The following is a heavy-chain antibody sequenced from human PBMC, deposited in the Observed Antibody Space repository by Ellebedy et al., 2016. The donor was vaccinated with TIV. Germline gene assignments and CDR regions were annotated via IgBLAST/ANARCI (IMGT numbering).Heavy chain of an antibody. J-gene: IGHJ3*02. CDR3: ARHVVAAASPMTYDAFDI. CDR2: IYYSWST. V-gene: IGHV4-39*01. CDR1: AGSISSSSYY. D-gene: IGHD6-13*01. Sequence: MPSETLSLTCAVSAGSISSSSYYWGWIRQPPGKGLEWTGSIYYSWSTYYNPSLTSRVTISVDTSKNQFSLKLSSVTAADTAVYYCARHVVAAASPMTYDAFDIWGQGTMVTVSS.